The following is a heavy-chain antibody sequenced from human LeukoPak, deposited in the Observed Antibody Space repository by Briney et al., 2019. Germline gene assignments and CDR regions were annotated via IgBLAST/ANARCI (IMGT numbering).Heavy chain of an antibody. D-gene: IGHD2-2*01. Sequence: SETLSLTCTVSGGSISSGSYYWSWIRQPAGKGLEWIGRIYTSGSTNYTPSLKSRVTISVDTSKNQFSLKLSSVTAADTAVYYCARAPSMPRFDPWGQGTLVTVSS. J-gene: IGHJ5*02. V-gene: IGHV4-61*02. CDR1: GGSISSGSYY. CDR2: IYTSGST. CDR3: ARAPSMPRFDP.